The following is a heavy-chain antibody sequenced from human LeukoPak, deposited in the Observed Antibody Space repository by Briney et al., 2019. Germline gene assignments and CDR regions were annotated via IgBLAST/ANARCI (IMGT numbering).Heavy chain of an antibody. V-gene: IGHV3-21*01. Sequence: GGPLRLSCAASGFTFSSYTMNWVRQAPGKGLEWVSSITDSSSSRYYADSVKGRFTISRDNAKNSLYLQMNSLRAEDTAVYYCARDFSSGSYYGDYFFDYWGQGTLVTVSS. D-gene: IGHD1-26*01. J-gene: IGHJ4*02. CDR1: GFTFSSYT. CDR2: ITDSSSSR. CDR3: ARDFSSGSYYGDYFFDY.